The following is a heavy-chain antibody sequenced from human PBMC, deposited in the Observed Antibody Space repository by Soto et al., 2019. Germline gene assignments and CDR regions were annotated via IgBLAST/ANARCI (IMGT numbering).Heavy chain of an antibody. V-gene: IGHV3-49*03. Sequence: GGSLRLSCTASGFSFGDYATTWFRQAPGEGLEWVSFIRSKAYGGTTEYAASVKGRFTISRDDSENIAYLQMNSLKTEDTAVYYCTRSPSDSSGHYYSXSWGQGTPVTVSS. D-gene: IGHD3-22*01. CDR2: IRSKAYGGTT. CDR1: GFSFGDYA. J-gene: IGHJ4*02. CDR3: TRSPSDSSGHYYSXS.